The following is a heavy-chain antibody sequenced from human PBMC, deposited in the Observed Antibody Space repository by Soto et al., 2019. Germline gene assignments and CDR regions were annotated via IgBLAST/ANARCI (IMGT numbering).Heavy chain of an antibody. CDR2: ISAYNGNT. CDR3: ARGGPPIDY. CDR1: GYTFTNFG. V-gene: IGHV1-18*01. J-gene: IGHJ4*02. Sequence: QVQLVQSGAEVKKPGASVKVSCKASGYTFTNFGISWVRQAPGQGLEWMGWISAYNGNTNYAQNXQXXXPXPTDTTTSKAYMELRSLRSDDTAVYYCARGGPPIDYWGQGTLVTVSS. D-gene: IGHD3-16*01.